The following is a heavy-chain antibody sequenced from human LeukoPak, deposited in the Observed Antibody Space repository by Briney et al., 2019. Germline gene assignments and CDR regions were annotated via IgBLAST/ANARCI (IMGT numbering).Heavy chain of an antibody. D-gene: IGHD5-24*01. Sequence: PSETLSLTCTVSGVSISSYYWSWLRQPPGKGLEWLGYIYYSGSTNYNPSLKSRVTISVDTSKNQFSLKLSSVTAADTAVYYCAREGDGYANWGQGTLVTVSS. CDR1: GVSISSYY. J-gene: IGHJ4*02. CDR2: IYYSGST. V-gene: IGHV4-59*01. CDR3: AREGDGYAN.